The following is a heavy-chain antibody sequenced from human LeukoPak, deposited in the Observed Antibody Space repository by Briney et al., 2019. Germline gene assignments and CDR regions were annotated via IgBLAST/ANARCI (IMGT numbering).Heavy chain of an antibody. CDR2: ISSGSGSYI. J-gene: IGHJ6*02. CDR3: SRQDYLGSGTYYTYYYYGMDA. D-gene: IGHD3-10*01. Sequence: AGGSLRLSCAASGFTFSSYGMNWVRQAPGKGLEWVACISSGSGSYIYYTDSVKGRFTISRDNAKNSLDLQMTSLRAEDTAVYYCSRQDYLGSGTYYTYYYYGMDARGQGTTVAVSS. V-gene: IGHV3-21*01. CDR1: GFTFSSYG.